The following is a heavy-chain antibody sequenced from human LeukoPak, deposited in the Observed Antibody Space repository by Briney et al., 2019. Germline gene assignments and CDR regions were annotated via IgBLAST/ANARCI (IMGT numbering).Heavy chain of an antibody. CDR2: LRSTPYGGTT. D-gene: IGHD2-15*01. CDR3: TRDRYCSGGSCYSGDY. J-gene: IGHJ4*02. V-gene: IGHV3-49*04. Sequence: GGPLRLSCTASGFTFGNYAMTWVRQAPGKGLEWVGFLRSTPYGGTTEYAASVKGRFTISRDDSKSIAYLQMNSLKTEDTAVYYCTRDRYCSGGSCYSGDYWGQGTLVTVSS. CDR1: GFTFGNYA.